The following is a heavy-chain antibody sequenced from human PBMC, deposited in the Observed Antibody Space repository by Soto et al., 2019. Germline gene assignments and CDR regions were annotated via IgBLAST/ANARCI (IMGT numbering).Heavy chain of an antibody. J-gene: IGHJ4*02. V-gene: IGHV4-34*01. CDR2: INHSGST. CDR1: GGSFSGYY. CDR3: ARGRYGDYGY. D-gene: IGHD4-17*01. Sequence: SETLSLTCAVYGGSFSGYYWSWIRQPPGKGLEWIGEINHSGSTNYNPSLRSRVTISVDTSKNQFSLKLSSVTAADTAVYYCARGRYGDYGYWGQGTLVTVS.